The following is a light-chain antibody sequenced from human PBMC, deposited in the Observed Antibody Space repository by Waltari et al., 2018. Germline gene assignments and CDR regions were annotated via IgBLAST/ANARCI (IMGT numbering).Light chain of an antibody. V-gene: IGLV2-14*03. J-gene: IGLJ2*01. CDR2: DVT. CDR1: GGAIGASDF. Sequence: QSALTQPASVSGSPGQTITISCTGIGGAIGASDFCSWYQHLPGRAPQVIIYDVTARPSGVSHRFSASKSSNTASLTISGLQPEDEGDYYCTSQTLDGVVIFGGGTQVTV. CDR3: TSQTLDGVVI.